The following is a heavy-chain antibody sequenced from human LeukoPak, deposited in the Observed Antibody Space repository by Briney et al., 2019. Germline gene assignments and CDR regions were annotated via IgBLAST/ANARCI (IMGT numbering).Heavy chain of an antibody. CDR2: IYSSGST. D-gene: IGHD3-16*01. Sequence: RSETLSLTCTVSGGSISSYYWSWIRQSPGKGLEWIGYIYSSGSTNYNPSLKSRVTISVDTSKNQFSLKLTSVTAADTAVYYCARGTMGDEGGYFQHWGQGTLVTVSS. J-gene: IGHJ1*01. CDR3: ARGTMGDEGGYFQH. CDR1: GGSISSYY. V-gene: IGHV4-59*08.